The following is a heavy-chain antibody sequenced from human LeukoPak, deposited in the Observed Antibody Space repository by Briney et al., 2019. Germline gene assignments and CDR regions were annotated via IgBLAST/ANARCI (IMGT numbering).Heavy chain of an antibody. J-gene: IGHJ4*02. CDR1: GYTFTGYY. CDR2: INPNSGGT. CDR3: AREPYSSFDY. Sequence: AASVKVCCKASGYTFTGYYMHWVRQAPGPGLEWMGWINPNSGGTNYAQKYQGRVTMTRDTSISTAYMELSRLRSDDTAVYYCAREPYSSFDYWGQGTLVTASS. D-gene: IGHD2-15*01. V-gene: IGHV1-2*02.